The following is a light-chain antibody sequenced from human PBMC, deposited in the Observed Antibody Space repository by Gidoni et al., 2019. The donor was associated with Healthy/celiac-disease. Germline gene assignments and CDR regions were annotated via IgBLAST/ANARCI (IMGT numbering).Light chain of an antibody. CDR1: QSISSW. V-gene: IGKV1-5*03. CDR2: KAS. CDR3: QQYNSYPYS. Sequence: DIPMTQSPSTLSASVGARVTITCRASQSISSWLAWYQKKPGKAPKLLIYKASSLESRVPSRFGGSGSRTEFTLTISSLQPDDFATYYCQQYNSYPYSFGQGTKLEIK. J-gene: IGKJ2*03.